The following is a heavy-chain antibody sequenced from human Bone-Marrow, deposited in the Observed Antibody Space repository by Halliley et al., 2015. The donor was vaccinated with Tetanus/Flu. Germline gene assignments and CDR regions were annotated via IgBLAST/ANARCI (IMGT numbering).Heavy chain of an antibody. Sequence: SLRLSCTVSGFAFYDYSMHWFRQAPGRGLEWVSGIDGNGGSIVYEDFVKGRFTISRDNAKRSLFLQMISLRPEVTVLYCCVLSTGSSFADFDFWGPGSLVTVSS. D-gene: IGHD1-26*01. CDR2: IDGNGGSI. CDR3: VLSTGSSFADFDF. V-gene: IGHV3-9*01. CDR1: GFAFYDYS. J-gene: IGHJ4*02.